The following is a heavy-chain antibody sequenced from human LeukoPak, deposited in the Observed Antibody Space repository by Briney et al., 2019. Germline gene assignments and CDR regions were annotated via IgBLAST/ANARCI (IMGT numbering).Heavy chain of an antibody. V-gene: IGHV4-59*01. D-gene: IGHD3-3*01. CDR1: GGSISSYY. CDR2: IYYSGST. Sequence: SETPSLTCTVSGGSISSYYWSWIRQPPGKGLEWIGYIYYSGSTNYNPSLKSRVTISVDTSKNQFSLKLSSVTAADTAVYYCARAGRITISYYYMDVWGKGTTVTVSS. J-gene: IGHJ6*03. CDR3: ARAGRITISYYYMDV.